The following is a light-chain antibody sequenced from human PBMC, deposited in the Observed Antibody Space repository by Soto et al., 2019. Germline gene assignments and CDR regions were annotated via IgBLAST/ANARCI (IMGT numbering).Light chain of an antibody. CDR2: VAS. CDR1: QSVDRN. V-gene: IGKV3-15*01. J-gene: IGKJ1*01. CDR3: QQFNNWPPWT. Sequence: EIVLTQSPATLSVSPGERATPSCRASQSVDRNIAWYQQKPGQSPRLLIYVASTRATDVPARFSGSGSGTEFTLTISSLQSEDFAVYYCQQFNNWPPWTFGQGTKVEI.